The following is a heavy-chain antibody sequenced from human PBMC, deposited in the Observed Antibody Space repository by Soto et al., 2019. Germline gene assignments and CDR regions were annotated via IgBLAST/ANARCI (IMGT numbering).Heavy chain of an antibody. CDR2: MNPGSGDT. CDR1: GYTFTSNY. V-gene: IGHV1-8*02. D-gene: IGHD5-18*01. J-gene: IGHJ5*02. Sequence: GASVKVSCKASGYTFTSNYVSWVRQATGQGLEGMGWMNPGSGDTGYAQKFQGRVTMTRYIYIATAYMALNSLTSADTATSYCARTESFGSLNWFDPWGQGTMVTVSS. CDR3: ARTESFGSLNWFDP.